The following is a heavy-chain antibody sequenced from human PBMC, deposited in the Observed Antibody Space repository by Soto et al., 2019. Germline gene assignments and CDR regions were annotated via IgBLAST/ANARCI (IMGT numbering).Heavy chain of an antibody. CDR2: IDPSDSYT. Sequence: LVVSLKIPWKGSGYSFTSYCISWVRQMPGKGLEWMGRIDPSDSYTNYSPSFQGHVTISADKSISTAYLQWSSLKASDTAMYYCARQDSGYDYNYYSGMDVWGQGTTVTVSS. CDR1: GYSFTSYC. J-gene: IGHJ6*02. D-gene: IGHD5-12*01. V-gene: IGHV5-10-1*01. CDR3: ARQDSGYDYNYYSGMDV.